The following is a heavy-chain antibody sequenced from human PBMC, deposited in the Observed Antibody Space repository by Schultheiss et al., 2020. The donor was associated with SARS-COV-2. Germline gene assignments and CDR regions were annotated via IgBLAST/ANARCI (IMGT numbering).Heavy chain of an antibody. J-gene: IGHJ6*02. CDR1: GFTFSSYS. CDR3: ARELRITIFGVVSKWDV. D-gene: IGHD3-3*01. Sequence: GESLKISCAASGFTFSSYSMNWVRQAPGKGLEWVSSISSSSSYIYYADSVKGRFTISRDNAKNSLYLQMNSLRAEDTAVYYCARELRITIFGVVSKWDVWSQGTTVTVSS. V-gene: IGHV3-21*01. CDR2: ISSSSSYI.